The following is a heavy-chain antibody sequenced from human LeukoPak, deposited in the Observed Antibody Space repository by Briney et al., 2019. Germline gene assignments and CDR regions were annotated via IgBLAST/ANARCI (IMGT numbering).Heavy chain of an antibody. V-gene: IGHV4-34*01. D-gene: IGHD3-22*01. CDR2: INHSGST. J-gene: IGHJ5*02. CDR3: ARSHYYDSSGSHNNWFDP. Sequence: SETLSLTCAVYGGSFSGYYWSWIRQPPGKGLEWIGEINHSGSTNYNPSLKSRVTISVDTSKNQFSLKLSSVTAADTAVYYCARSHYYDSSGSHNNWFDPWGQGTLVTVSS. CDR1: GGSFSGYY.